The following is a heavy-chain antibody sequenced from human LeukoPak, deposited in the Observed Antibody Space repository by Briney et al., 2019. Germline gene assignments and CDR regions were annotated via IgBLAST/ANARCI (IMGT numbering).Heavy chain of an antibody. V-gene: IGHV3-11*05. CDR3: ARDFRAVAGTSHEVFDY. CDR2: IGSSSSYT. D-gene: IGHD6-19*01. Sequence: KPGGSLRLSCAASGFTFSDYYMSWIRQAPGKGLEWVSFIGSSSSYTNYADSVKGRFTISRDNAKNSLYLQGNSLRAEDTAVYYCARDFRAVAGTSHEVFDYWGQGTLVTVSS. CDR1: GFTFSDYY. J-gene: IGHJ4*02.